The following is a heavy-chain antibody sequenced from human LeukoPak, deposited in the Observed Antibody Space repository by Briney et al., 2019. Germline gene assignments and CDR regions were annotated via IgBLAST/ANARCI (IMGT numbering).Heavy chain of an antibody. J-gene: IGHJ4*02. CDR1: GFTFSSYA. CDR3: AKDHASSGYSVY. Sequence: GGSLRLSCAASGFTFSSYAMHWVRQAPGKGLEWVAVISYDGSNKYYADSVKGRFTISRDNSKNTLYLQMNSLRAEDTAVYYCAKDHASSGYSVYWGQGTLVTVPS. CDR2: ISYDGSNK. D-gene: IGHD3-22*01. V-gene: IGHV3-30*04.